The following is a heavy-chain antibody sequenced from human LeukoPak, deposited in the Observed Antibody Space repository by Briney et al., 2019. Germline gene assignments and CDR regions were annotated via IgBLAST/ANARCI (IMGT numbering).Heavy chain of an antibody. Sequence: PGGSLRLSCAASGFTFSSYAMSWVRQAPGKGLEWVSGISGSGGNTYYTDSVKGRFTISRDNSKNTLYLQMNSLRAEDMAVYYCARGYDILSWFDPWGQGTLVTVSS. CDR1: GFTFSSYA. CDR2: ISGSGGNT. V-gene: IGHV3-23*01. CDR3: ARGYDILSWFDP. D-gene: IGHD3-9*01. J-gene: IGHJ5*02.